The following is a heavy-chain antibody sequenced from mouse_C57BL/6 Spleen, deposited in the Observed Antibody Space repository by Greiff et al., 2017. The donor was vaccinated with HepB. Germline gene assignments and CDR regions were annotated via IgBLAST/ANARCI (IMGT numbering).Heavy chain of an antibody. J-gene: IGHJ2*01. CDR2: INYDGSST. CDR3: ARGGLLPPDY. Sequence: EVKLVESEGGLVQPGSSMKLSCTASGFTFSDYYMAWVRQVPEKGLEWVANINYDGSSTYYLDSLKSRFIISRDNAKNILYLQMSSLKSEDTATYYCARGGLLPPDYWGQGTTLTVSS. D-gene: IGHD2-3*01. CDR1: GFTFSDYY. V-gene: IGHV5-16*01.